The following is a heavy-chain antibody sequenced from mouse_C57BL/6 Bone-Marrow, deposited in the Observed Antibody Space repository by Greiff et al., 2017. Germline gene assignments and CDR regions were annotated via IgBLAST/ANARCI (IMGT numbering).Heavy chain of an antibody. J-gene: IGHJ3*01. Sequence: VQLQQPGAELVKPGASVKLSCKASGYTFTSYWMQWVKQRPGQGLEWIGEIDPSDSYTNSNQKFKGKATLTVDTSSSTAYMQLSSLTSEDSAVYYCAREDYYYGSGAWFAYWGQGTLVTVSA. CDR2: IDPSDSYT. V-gene: IGHV1-50*01. D-gene: IGHD1-1*01. CDR1: GYTFTSYW. CDR3: AREDYYYGSGAWFAY.